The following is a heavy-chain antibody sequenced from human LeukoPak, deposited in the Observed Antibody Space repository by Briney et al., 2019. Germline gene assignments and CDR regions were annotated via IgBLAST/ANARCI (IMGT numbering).Heavy chain of an antibody. D-gene: IGHD3-3*01. Sequence: GGSLRLSCAASGFTFSSYSMNWVRQAPGKGLEWVSSISSSSSYIYYADSVKGRFTISRDNAKNSLYLQMNSLRAEDAAVYYCARDPEPDDFWSGHYKARYYYYYYGMDVWGQGTTVTVSS. CDR1: GFTFSSYS. V-gene: IGHV3-21*01. CDR2: ISSSSSYI. CDR3: ARDPEPDDFWSGHYKARYYYYYYGMDV. J-gene: IGHJ6*02.